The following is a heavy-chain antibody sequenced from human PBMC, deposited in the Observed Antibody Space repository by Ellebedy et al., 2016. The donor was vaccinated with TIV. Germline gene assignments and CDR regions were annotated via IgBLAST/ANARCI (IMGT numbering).Heavy chain of an antibody. J-gene: IGHJ4*02. CDR2: IRHTGSRT. D-gene: IGHD3-22*01. Sequence: GESLKISCAASGFTFSSYAMSWVRQAPGKGLEWVSTIRHTGSRTYYAEAVEGRFTISRDNSKKTLYLQMNSLRAEDKAVYYGAKGRGGGSDTSAPRYYFDYWGLGTLVTVSS. CDR3: AKGRGGGSDTSAPRYYFDY. V-gene: IGHV3-23*01. CDR1: GFTFSSYA.